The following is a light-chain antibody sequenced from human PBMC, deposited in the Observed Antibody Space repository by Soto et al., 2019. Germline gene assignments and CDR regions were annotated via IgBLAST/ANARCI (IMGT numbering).Light chain of an antibody. J-gene: IGKJ4*01. CDR1: QGIGND. CDR3: LHHYNYPLT. CDR2: SAS. Sequence: DIQMTQSPSSLSASVGDRVTITCRASQGIGNDLGWYQQKPGKAPKRLIFSASTLDSGVPSRFSGGGFGTEFSLTISSLQPDDFATYYCLHHYNYPLTLGGGTKVEIK. V-gene: IGKV1-17*01.